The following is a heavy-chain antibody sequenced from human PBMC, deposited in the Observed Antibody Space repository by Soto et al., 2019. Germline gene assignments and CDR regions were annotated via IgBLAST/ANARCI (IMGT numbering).Heavy chain of an antibody. V-gene: IGHV1-2*02. Sequence: QVQLVQSGAEVKKPGASVKVSCKASGYTFTGYYMHWVRQAPGQGLEWMGWINPNRGNTKYVQKFQGRVIMTRDTSMRTAYMDLSRLTSDDTAVYYCARGKVDTAPFDPWGQGTLLTVSS. CDR3: ARGKVDTAPFDP. D-gene: IGHD5-18*01. CDR2: INPNRGNT. J-gene: IGHJ5*02. CDR1: GYTFTGYY.